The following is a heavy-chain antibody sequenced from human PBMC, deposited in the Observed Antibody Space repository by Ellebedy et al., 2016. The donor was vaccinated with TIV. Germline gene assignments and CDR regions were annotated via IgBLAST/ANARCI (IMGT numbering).Heavy chain of an antibody. Sequence: PGGSLRLSCQASGFTFSYYWMHWVRQAPGKGLGWVSSISSNSNYIYYADSVRGRFTISRDNAKKSLYLQMNSLRAEDTAVYYCARGAMAAAGDDYWGQGTLVTVSS. V-gene: IGHV3-21*01. CDR3: ARGAMAAAGDDY. J-gene: IGHJ4*02. CDR1: GFTFSYYW. D-gene: IGHD6-13*01. CDR2: ISSNSNYI.